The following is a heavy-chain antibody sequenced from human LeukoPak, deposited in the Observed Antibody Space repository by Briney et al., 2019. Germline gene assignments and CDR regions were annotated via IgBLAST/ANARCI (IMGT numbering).Heavy chain of an antibody. Sequence: GRSLRLSCAASGFTFSSYGMHWVRQAPGKGLEWVAVISYDGSNKYYADSVKGRFTISRDNSKNTLYLQMNSLRAEDTAVYYCAKEKSSGWDSPFDYWAREPWSPSPQ. D-gene: IGHD6-19*01. CDR2: ISYDGSNK. V-gene: IGHV3-30*18. J-gene: IGHJ4*02. CDR1: GFTFSSYG. CDR3: AKEKSSGWDSPFDY.